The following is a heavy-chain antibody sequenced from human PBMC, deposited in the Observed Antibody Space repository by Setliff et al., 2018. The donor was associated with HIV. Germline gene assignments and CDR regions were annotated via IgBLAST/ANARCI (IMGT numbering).Heavy chain of an antibody. CDR3: SRGSAAGTGLPPRDS. CDR2: IYTSGSTSGSA. J-gene: IGHJ5*01. CDR1: GGSISSGTYY. V-gene: IGHV4-61*09. D-gene: IGHD1-1*01. Sequence: PSETLSLTCTVSGGSISSGTYYWSWIRQPAGKGLEWIGHIYTSGSTSGSANYNPSLKSRVSMSVDPSKTQVSLHLTSVTAADTAVYYCSRGSAAGTGLPPRDSWGQGILVTVSS.